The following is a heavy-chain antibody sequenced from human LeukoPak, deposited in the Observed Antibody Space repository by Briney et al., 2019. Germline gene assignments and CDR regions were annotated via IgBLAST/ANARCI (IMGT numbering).Heavy chain of an antibody. D-gene: IGHD3-22*01. CDR3: AELGITMIGGV. Sequence: PGGSLRLSCVASGCTFSSYERNGVRQAPGKGLEWVSYISSSGSTIYYADSVKGRFTISRDNAKNSLYLQMNSLRAEDTAVYYCAELGITMIGGVWGKGTTVTISS. CDR2: ISSSGSTI. CDR1: GCTFSSYE. V-gene: IGHV3-48*03. J-gene: IGHJ6*04.